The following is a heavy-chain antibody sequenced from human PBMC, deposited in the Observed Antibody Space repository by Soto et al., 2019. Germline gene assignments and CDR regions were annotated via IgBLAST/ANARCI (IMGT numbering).Heavy chain of an antibody. CDR2: IYYSGST. Sequence: QVQLQESGPGLVKPSQTLSLTCTVSGGSISSGDYYWSWIRQPPGKGLEWIGYIYYSGSTYYNPSLKSRVXXSXDTXKNQFSLKLSSVTAADTAVYYCARGPRKGGGNPVYWGQGTLVTVSS. D-gene: IGHD2-15*01. CDR1: GGSISSGDYY. J-gene: IGHJ4*02. V-gene: IGHV4-30-4*01. CDR3: ARGPRKGGGNPVY.